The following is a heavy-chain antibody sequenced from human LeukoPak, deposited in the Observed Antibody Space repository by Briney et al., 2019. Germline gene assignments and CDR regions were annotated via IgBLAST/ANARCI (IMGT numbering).Heavy chain of an antibody. Sequence: SETLSLTCTVSGGSISSSSYYWGWTRQPPGKGLEWIGSIYYSGSTYYNPSLKSRVTISVDTSKNQFSLKLSSVTAADTAVYYCARDPLYDSSGYYYFPFDYWGQGTLVTVSS. CDR1: GGSISSSSYY. V-gene: IGHV4-39*07. CDR3: ARDPLYDSSGYYYFPFDY. D-gene: IGHD3-22*01. CDR2: IYYSGST. J-gene: IGHJ4*02.